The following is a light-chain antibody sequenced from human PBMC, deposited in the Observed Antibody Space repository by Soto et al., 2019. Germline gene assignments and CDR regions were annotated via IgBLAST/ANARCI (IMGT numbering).Light chain of an antibody. Sequence: QSALTQPRSVSGSPGQSVTISCTGTSSDVGYNNYVSWYQHHPGKAPKPMIYDVTKRPSGVPDRFSGSKSGNTASLTISGLQAEDEADYYRCSYAGSWVFGGGTKVTVL. V-gene: IGLV2-11*01. J-gene: IGLJ3*02. CDR1: SSDVGYNNY. CDR3: CSYAGSWV. CDR2: DVT.